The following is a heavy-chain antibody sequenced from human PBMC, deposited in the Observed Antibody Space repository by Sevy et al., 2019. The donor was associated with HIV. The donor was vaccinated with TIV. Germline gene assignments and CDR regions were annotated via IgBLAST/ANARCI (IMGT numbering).Heavy chain of an antibody. D-gene: IGHD3-22*01. CDR3: ASGYSSGYYRSTDY. V-gene: IGHV5-51*01. J-gene: IGHJ4*02. CDR1: GYSFTSYW. Sequence: GESLKISCKGSGYSFTSYWIGWVRQMPGKGLEWMGIIYPGDSDTRYSTSFQGQVTISAEKSISTADLRWSSLKASDTAMYDCASGYSSGYYRSTDYWGQGTLVTVSS. CDR2: IYPGDSDT.